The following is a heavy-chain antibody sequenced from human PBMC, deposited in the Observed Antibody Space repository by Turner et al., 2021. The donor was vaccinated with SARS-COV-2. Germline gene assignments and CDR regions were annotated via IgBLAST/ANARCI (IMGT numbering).Heavy chain of an antibody. CDR2: INYSGRT. CDR1: GSSIGSSRNY. Sequence: QLQLQESGPGLVKASETLSLTCTVSGSSIGSSRNYWGWIRQPPGKGLEWIGSINYSGRTYYKSSLKSRVTISGDTSKNQISLKLSTVTAADTAKYYCARHDSRITNIIVVPRNWFDPWGQGTLVTVSS. V-gene: IGHV4-39*01. J-gene: IGHJ5*02. CDR3: ARHDSRITNIIVVPRNWFDP. D-gene: IGHD3-22*01.